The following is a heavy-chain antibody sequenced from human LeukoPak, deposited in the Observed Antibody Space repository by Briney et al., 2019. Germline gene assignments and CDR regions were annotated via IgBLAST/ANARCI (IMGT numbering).Heavy chain of an antibody. CDR1: GFTFSGYW. J-gene: IGHJ4*02. Sequence: PGGSLRLSCAASGFTFSGYWMHWVRHAPGKGLAWVSVIRSDGSITTYADSVKGRFTISRDTAKNTLYLQMNSLRAEDTAVYYCARDVRSGNFDKWGQGTLVSVSS. V-gene: IGHV3-74*01. CDR3: ARDVRSGNFDK. CDR2: IRSDGSIT. D-gene: IGHD5-12*01.